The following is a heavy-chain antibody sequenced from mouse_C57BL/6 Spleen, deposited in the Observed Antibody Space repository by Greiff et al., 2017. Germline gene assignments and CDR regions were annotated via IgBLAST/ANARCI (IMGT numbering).Heavy chain of an antibody. CDR1: GFTFSDYG. J-gene: IGHJ4*01. V-gene: IGHV5-17*01. Sequence: EVKLVESGGGLVKPGGSLKLSCAASGFTFSDYGMHWVRQAPEKGLEWVAYISSGSSTIYYADTVKGRFTISRDNAKNTLFLQMTSLRSEDTAMYYCATSYYGNFYAMDYWGQGTSVTFSS. CDR2: ISSGSSTI. CDR3: ATSYYGNFYAMDY. D-gene: IGHD2-1*01.